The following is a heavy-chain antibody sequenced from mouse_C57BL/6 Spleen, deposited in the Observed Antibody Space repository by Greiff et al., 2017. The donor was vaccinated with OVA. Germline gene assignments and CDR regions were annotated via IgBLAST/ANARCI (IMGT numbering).Heavy chain of an antibody. Sequence: QVQLKESGAELVRPGASVKLSCKASGYTFTDYYINWVKQRPGQGLEWIARIYPGSGNTYYNEKFKGKATLTAEKSSSTAYMQLSSLTSEDSAVYFCARSRGYGSSYWYFDVWGTGTTVTVSS. CDR2: IYPGSGNT. V-gene: IGHV1-76*01. D-gene: IGHD1-1*01. CDR1: GYTFTDYY. J-gene: IGHJ1*03. CDR3: ARSRGYGSSYWYFDV.